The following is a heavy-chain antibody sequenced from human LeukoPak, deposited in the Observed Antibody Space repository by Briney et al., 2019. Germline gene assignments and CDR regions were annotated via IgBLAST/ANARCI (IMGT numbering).Heavy chain of an antibody. V-gene: IGHV3-21*01. D-gene: IGHD3-22*01. Sequence: GGSLRPSCAASGFTFINYAMNWVRQAPGKGLEWVSSISSSSSYIYYADSVKGRFTISRDNAKNSLYLQMNSLRAEDTAVYYCARDLTLSYYYDSSGYNDYWGQGTLVTVSS. CDR3: ARDLTLSYYYDSSGYNDY. J-gene: IGHJ4*02. CDR1: GFTFINYA. CDR2: ISSSSSYI.